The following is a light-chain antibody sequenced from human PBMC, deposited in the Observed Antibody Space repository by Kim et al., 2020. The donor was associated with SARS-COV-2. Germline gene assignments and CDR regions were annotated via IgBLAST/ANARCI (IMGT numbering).Light chain of an antibody. V-gene: IGKV1-33*01. CDR2: DAS. CDR3: QQYEGS. J-gene: IGKJ2*03. Sequence: DIQMTQSPSSLSASVGDRVTITCQASQDISNYLNWYQQKPGKAPKLLIYDASNLETGVPSRFSGSGSGTDFTFTISSLQPEDIATYYCQQYEGSFGQGTKLE. CDR1: QDISNY.